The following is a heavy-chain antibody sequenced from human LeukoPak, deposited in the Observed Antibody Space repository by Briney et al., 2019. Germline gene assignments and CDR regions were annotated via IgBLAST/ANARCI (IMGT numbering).Heavy chain of an antibody. CDR1: GFTFSSYA. CDR2: ISYDGSNK. V-gene: IGHV3-30*04. D-gene: IGHD1-26*01. CDR3: AKVLSGSYGY. J-gene: IGHJ4*02. Sequence: PGGSLRLSCAASGFTFSSYAMHWVRQAPGKGLEWVAVISYDGSNKYYADSVKGRFTISRDNSKNTLYLQMNSLRAEDTAVYYCAKVLSGSYGYWGQGTLVTVSP.